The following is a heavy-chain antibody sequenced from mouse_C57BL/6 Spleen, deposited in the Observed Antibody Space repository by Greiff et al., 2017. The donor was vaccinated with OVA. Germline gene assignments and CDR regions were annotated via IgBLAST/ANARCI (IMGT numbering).Heavy chain of an antibody. D-gene: IGHD1-1*01. CDR2: IYPGDGDT. CDR1: GYAFSSSW. J-gene: IGHJ1*03. CDR3: AHYYGSRPGYFDV. V-gene: IGHV1-82*01. Sequence: VQLVESGPELVKPGASVKISCKASGYAFSSSWMNWVKQRPGKGLEWIGRIYPGDGDTNYNGKFKGKATLTADKSSSTAYMQLSSLTSEDSAVYFCAHYYGSRPGYFDVWGTGTTVTVSS.